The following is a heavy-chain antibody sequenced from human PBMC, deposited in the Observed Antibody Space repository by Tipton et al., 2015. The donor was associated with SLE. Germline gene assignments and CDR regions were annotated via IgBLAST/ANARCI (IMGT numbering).Heavy chain of an antibody. Sequence: SLRLSCAASGFTFSSYAMSWVRQAPGKGLEWVSAISGSGGSTYYADSVKGRFTISRDNSKNTLYLQMNSLRAEDTAVYYCAKGMASYYYYYYMDVWGKGTTVTVSS. CDR1: GFTFSSYA. J-gene: IGHJ6*03. D-gene: IGHD2-2*01. CDR2: ISGSGGST. V-gene: IGHV3-23*01. CDR3: AKGMASYYYYYYMDV.